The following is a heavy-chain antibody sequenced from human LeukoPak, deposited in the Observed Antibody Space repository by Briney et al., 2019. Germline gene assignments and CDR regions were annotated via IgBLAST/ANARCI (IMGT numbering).Heavy chain of an antibody. CDR3: ARNTRDIVLMVYAIAYFDY. CDR2: IYYSGST. Sequence: SETLSLTCTVSGGSISSSSYYWGWLRQPPGKGLEWIGSIYYSGSTYYNPSLKSRVTISVDTSKNQFSLKLSSVTAADAAVYYCARNTRDIVLMVYAIAYFDYWGQGTLVTVSS. D-gene: IGHD2-8*01. V-gene: IGHV4-39*07. J-gene: IGHJ4*02. CDR1: GGSISSSSYY.